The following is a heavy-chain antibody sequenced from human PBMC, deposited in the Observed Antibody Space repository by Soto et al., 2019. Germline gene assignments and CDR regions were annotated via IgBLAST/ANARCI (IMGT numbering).Heavy chain of an antibody. Sequence: GGSLRLSCAASGFTFSSYAMHWVRQAPGKGLEWVANINQDGRAKHYVDSVKGRFTISRDNAENSLFLQVSSLRTEDTAVYYCVRDRGWGIAVPPTSFVSWGQGTLVTVS. CDR2: INQDGRAK. J-gene: IGHJ4*02. CDR1: GFTFSSYA. D-gene: IGHD7-27*01. CDR3: VRDRGWGIAVPPTSFVS. V-gene: IGHV3-7*01.